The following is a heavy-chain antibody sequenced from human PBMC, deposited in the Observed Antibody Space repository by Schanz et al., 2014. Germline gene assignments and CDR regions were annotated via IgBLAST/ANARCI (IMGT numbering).Heavy chain of an antibody. V-gene: IGHV4-31*03. CDR1: GGSISSGGYY. CDR3: ARDALGGPHNWFDP. J-gene: IGHJ5*02. Sequence: QVQLQESGPGLVKPSETLSLTCTVSGGSISSGGYYWSWIRQHPGKGLEWIGYISYSGTTYYNPSLKSRVTISVSTSKTQFSLKLSSVTAADTAVYYCARDALGGPHNWFDPWGQGTLVTVFS. D-gene: IGHD3-16*01. CDR2: ISYSGTT.